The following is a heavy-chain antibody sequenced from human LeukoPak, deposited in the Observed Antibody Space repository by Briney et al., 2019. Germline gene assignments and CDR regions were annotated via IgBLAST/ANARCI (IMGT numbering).Heavy chain of an antibody. V-gene: IGHV1-18*01. Sequence: GASVKVSCKASGYTFTSYGISWVRQAPGQGLEWMGWISAYNGNTNYAQKLQGRVTMTTDTSTSTAYMELRSLRSDDTAVYYCARDRAMIVAVTAAGVDYWGQGTLVTVSS. D-gene: IGHD3-22*01. CDR1: GYTFTSYG. J-gene: IGHJ4*02. CDR2: ISAYNGNT. CDR3: ARDRAMIVAVTAAGVDY.